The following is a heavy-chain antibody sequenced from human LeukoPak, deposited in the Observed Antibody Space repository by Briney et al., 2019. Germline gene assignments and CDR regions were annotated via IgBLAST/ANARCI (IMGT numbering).Heavy chain of an antibody. D-gene: IGHD3-10*01. CDR2: IWFDGSNK. CDR3: VRELGGYYYGSGSYGWFVP. V-gene: IGHV3-33*01. Sequence: GGSLTLFCAASGFTFSSYGMHWVRQAPGKGLEWVAVIWFDGSNKYYADSVKGRFTISRDNSKNTLYLQMNSLRAEDTAVYYCVRELGGYYYGSGSYGWFVPWGQDTLVTVSS. CDR1: GFTFSSYG. J-gene: IGHJ5*02.